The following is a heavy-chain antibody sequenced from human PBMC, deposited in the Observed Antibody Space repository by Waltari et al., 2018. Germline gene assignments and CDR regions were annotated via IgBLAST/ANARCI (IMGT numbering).Heavy chain of an antibody. CDR2: IYSGGST. V-gene: IGHV3-53*01. J-gene: IGHJ4*02. Sequence: EVQLVESGGGLIQPGGSLRLSCAASGFTVRSNYMTWVRQAPGKGLEWVSVIYSGGSTYYADSVKGRFTISRDNSKNTLYLQMNSLRAEDTAVYYCARASYSSGLDYWGQGTLVTVSS. D-gene: IGHD6-19*01. CDR3: ARASYSSGLDY. CDR1: GFTVRSNY.